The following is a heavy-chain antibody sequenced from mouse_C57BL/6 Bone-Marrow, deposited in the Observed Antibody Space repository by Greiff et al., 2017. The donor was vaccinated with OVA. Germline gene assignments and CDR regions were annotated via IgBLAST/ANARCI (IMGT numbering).Heavy chain of an antibody. Sequence: QVQLQQPGAELVRPGSSVKLSCKASGYTFTSYWMHWVKQRPIQGLEWIGNIDPSDSETHYNQKFKDKATLTVDKSSSTAYMQLSSLTSEDSAVYYCARGGYGNSPWIAYWGQGTLVTVSA. CDR3: ARGGYGNSPWIAY. CDR2: IDPSDSET. CDR1: GYTFTSYW. J-gene: IGHJ3*01. V-gene: IGHV1-52*01. D-gene: IGHD2-10*02.